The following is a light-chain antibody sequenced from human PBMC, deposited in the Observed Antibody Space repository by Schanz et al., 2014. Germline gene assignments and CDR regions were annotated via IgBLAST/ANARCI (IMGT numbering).Light chain of an antibody. CDR3: AAWDDSLNGEL. V-gene: IGLV1-47*01. Sequence: QSVLTQPPPSSVPPGQRVTISCSGSSSNIGSNYVNWYQQLPGTAPKLLIYRNNQRPSGVPDRISGSKSGTSASLVISGLRSEDEADYYCAAWDDSLNGELFGGGTKLTVL. CDR1: SSNIGSNY. J-gene: IGLJ2*01. CDR2: RNN.